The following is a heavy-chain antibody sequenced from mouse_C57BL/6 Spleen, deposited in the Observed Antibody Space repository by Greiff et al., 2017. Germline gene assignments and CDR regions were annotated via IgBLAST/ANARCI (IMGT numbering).Heavy chain of an antibody. D-gene: IGHD2-4*01. J-gene: IGHJ4*01. CDR3: ARGPWAVYYDYPYYAMDY. V-gene: IGHV5-16*01. Sequence: EVMLVESEGGLVQPGSSMKLSCTASGFTFSDYYMAWVRQVPEKGLEWVANINYDGSSTYYLDSLKSRFIISRDNAKNILYMQMSSLQSADTATYYCARGPWAVYYDYPYYAMDYWGQGTSVTVSS. CDR1: GFTFSDYY. CDR2: INYDGSST.